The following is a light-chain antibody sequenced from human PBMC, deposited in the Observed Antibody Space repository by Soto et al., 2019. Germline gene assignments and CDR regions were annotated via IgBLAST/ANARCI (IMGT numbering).Light chain of an antibody. V-gene: IGLV2-23*01. CDR2: EGN. J-gene: IGLJ1*01. CDR1: VSDVGTFGP. Sequence: QSVLTQPASVSGSPGQSITISCTGSVSDVGTFGPVSWYQQHPGQVPKLIICEGNRRPSGVSGRFSGSKSGNTASLTISGLQAEDEADYYCCSYVGARTYVFGSGTKLTVL. CDR3: CSYVGARTYV.